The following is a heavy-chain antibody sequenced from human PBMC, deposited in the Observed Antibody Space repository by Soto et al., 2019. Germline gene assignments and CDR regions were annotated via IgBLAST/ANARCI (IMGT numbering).Heavy chain of an antibody. Sequence: ASVKVSCKASGSTFTSYGISWVRQAPGQGLEWMGWISAYNGNTNYAQKLQGRVTMTTDTSTSTAYMELRSLRSDDTAVYYCARDYTPLLWFGESPWFDPWGQGTLVTVSS. CDR1: GSTFTSYG. D-gene: IGHD3-10*01. J-gene: IGHJ5*02. CDR2: ISAYNGNT. CDR3: ARDYTPLLWFGESPWFDP. V-gene: IGHV1-18*01.